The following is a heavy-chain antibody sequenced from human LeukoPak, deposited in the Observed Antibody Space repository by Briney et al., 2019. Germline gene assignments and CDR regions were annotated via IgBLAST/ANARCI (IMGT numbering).Heavy chain of an antibody. J-gene: IGHJ6*02. V-gene: IGHV3-23*01. CDR1: GFTFSSYA. CDR3: AKSKNCYYYYGMDV. CDR2: ISGSGGST. Sequence: GGSLRLSCAASGFTFSSYAMSWVRQAPGKGLEWVSAISGSGGSTYYADSVKGRFTISRDNSKNTLYLQMNSLRAEDTAVYYCAKSKNCYYYYGMDVWGQGTTVTVSS.